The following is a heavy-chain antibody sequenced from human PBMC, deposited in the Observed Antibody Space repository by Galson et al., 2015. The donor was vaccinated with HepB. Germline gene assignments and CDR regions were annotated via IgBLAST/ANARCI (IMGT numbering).Heavy chain of an antibody. J-gene: IGHJ5*02. D-gene: IGHD2-15*01. CDR2: ISPYNRDI. CDR3: ARGALVVVINATQNNWFDP. V-gene: IGHV1-18*01. Sequence: SVKVSCKASGYTFSSYSITWVRQAPGQGLEWVGWISPYNRDINYARKLQGRVTMTTDTSTNTAYMELRSLRSDDTAVYYCARGALVVVINATQNNWFDPWGQGTPVTVSS. CDR1: GYTFSSYS.